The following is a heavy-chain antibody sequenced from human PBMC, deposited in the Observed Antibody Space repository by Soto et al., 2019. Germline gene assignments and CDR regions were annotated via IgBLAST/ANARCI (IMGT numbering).Heavy chain of an antibody. V-gene: IGHV1-2*04. D-gene: IGHD5-12*01. CDR3: AREVRGYGYRSDAFDI. J-gene: IGHJ3*02. Sequence: QVQLVQSGAEVKKPGASVKVSCKASGYTFTGYYMHWVRQAPGQGLEWMGWINPNSGGTNYAQKFQGWVTMTRDTSISTAYMELSRLRSDDTAVYYCAREVRGYGYRSDAFDIWGQGTMVTVSS. CDR2: INPNSGGT. CDR1: GYTFTGYY.